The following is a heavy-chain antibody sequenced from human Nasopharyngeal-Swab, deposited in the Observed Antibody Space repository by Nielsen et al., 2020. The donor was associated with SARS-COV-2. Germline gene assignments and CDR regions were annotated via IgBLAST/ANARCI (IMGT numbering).Heavy chain of an antibody. J-gene: IGHJ4*02. V-gene: IGHV3-11*04. CDR3: ARDIVGATPNFDY. CDR2: ISSSGSTI. D-gene: IGHD1-26*01. Sequence: GESLKISCAASGFTFSDYYMSWIRQAPGKGLEWVSYISSSGSTIYYADSVKGRFTISRDNAKNSLYLQMNSLRAEDTAVYYCARDIVGATPNFDYWGQGTLVTDSS. CDR1: GFTFSDYY.